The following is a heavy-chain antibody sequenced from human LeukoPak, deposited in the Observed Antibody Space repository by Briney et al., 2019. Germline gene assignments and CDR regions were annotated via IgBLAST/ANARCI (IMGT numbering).Heavy chain of an antibody. Sequence: GGSVSPSCAASGLSVSSTYMTWVRQAPGKGLEWVSVIYSGGGTNYADSLKGRFSISRDNSKNSLYLQMNSLRAEDTAVYYCAGEGTYWGPARLPTLSS. CDR1: GLSVSSTY. V-gene: IGHV3-53*01. D-gene: IGHD1-1*01. J-gene: IGHJ4*01. CDR2: IYSGGGT. CDR3: AGEGTY.